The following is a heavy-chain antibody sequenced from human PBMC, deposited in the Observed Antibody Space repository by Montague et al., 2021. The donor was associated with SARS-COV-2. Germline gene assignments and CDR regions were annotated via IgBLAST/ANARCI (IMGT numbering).Heavy chain of an antibody. D-gene: IGHD3-10*01. Sequence: SETLSLTCAVHGGSFSSYYWYWIRLPPRPGMEWIWEINHGGSSNSNSSLKSRVTISAATSKNQFSLKLNSVAATATAVSYCARLGDAVVPSPILGVGPYYFYYYMDVWGQGTTVTVSS. CDR1: GGSFSSYY. J-gene: IGHJ6*03. CDR2: INHGGSS. CDR3: ARLGDAVVPSPILGVGPYYFYYYMDV. V-gene: IGHV4-34*01.